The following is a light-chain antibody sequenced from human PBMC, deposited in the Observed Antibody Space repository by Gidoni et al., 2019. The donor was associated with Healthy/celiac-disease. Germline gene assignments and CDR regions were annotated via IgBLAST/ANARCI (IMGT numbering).Light chain of an antibody. V-gene: IGKV3-11*01. CDR1: QSVSSY. CDR3: QQRRT. Sequence: DTVSLSCRASQSVSSYLAWYQQKPGQAPRLLIYDASNRATGIPARFSGSGSGTDFTLTISSLEPEDFAVYYCQQRRTFGQGTKLEIK. CDR2: DAS. J-gene: IGKJ2*01.